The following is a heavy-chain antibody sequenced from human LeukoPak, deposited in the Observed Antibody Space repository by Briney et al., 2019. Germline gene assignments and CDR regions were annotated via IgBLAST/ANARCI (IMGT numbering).Heavy chain of an antibody. Sequence: PSETLSLTCTVSGGSINGFYWSWIRQPPGKGLEWIGYIYYSGSTNYNPPLRSRVTISVDRSKNQFSLKMNSVTAADTAMYYCAGLHFAAAEEFDPWGQGTLVTVSS. V-gene: IGHV4-59*08. J-gene: IGHJ5*02. CDR1: GGSINGFY. CDR3: AGLHFAAAEEFDP. CDR2: IYYSGST. D-gene: IGHD6-13*01.